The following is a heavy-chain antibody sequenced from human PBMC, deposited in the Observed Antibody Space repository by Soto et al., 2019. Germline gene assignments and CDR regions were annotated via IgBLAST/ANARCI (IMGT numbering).Heavy chain of an antibody. CDR2: INHSGST. J-gene: IGHJ5*02. CDR1: GGTFSGYY. CDR3: ARPAKSDFWSGYYSNWLDP. V-gene: IGHV4-34*01. D-gene: IGHD3-3*01. Sequence: SETLSLTCAVYGGTFSGYYGSWIRQPPGKGLEWIGEINHSGSTNYNPSLKSRVTISVDTSKNQFSLKLSSVTAADTAVYYCARPAKSDFWSGYYSNWLDPWGQGTLVTVSS.